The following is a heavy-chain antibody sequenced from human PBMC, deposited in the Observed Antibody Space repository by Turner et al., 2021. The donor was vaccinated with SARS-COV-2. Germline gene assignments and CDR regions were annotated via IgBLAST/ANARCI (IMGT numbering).Heavy chain of an antibody. CDR1: GGSISSSSYS. J-gene: IGHJ6*02. CDR3: ARHQGSASGYDHGMNV. Sequence: QLQLQESGPGLVKPSETLSLTCTVPGGSISSSSYSWGWIRQPPGKGLEWIGSIYYSGSTYYNPSLKSRVTISVDTSKNQFSLKLSSVTAADTAVYYCARHQGSASGYDHGMNVWGQGTAVIVSS. CDR2: IYYSGST. V-gene: IGHV4-39*01. D-gene: IGHD1-26*01.